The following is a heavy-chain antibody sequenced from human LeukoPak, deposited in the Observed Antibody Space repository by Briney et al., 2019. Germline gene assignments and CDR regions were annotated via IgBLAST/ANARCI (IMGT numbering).Heavy chain of an antibody. Sequence: SETLSLTCTVSGASISSYYWSWIRQPPGKGLEWIGYIYYSGSTNYNPSLKSRVTISVDTSKNQFSLKLSSVTAADTAVYYCASSSGWQRGIDYWGQGTLVTVSS. D-gene: IGHD6-19*01. CDR1: GASISSYY. J-gene: IGHJ4*02. CDR3: ASSSGWQRGIDY. CDR2: IYYSGST. V-gene: IGHV4-59*01.